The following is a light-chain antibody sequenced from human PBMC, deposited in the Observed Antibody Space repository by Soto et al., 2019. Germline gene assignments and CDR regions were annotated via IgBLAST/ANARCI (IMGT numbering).Light chain of an antibody. V-gene: IGKV1-39*01. Sequence: DIQMTQSPSSLSASVGDRVTITCRASQSISSYLNWYQQKPGIAPKHLIYGASSLQSGVPSRFSGSGSETDFTLTISSLQPEDFATYYCQQSYSSPLTFGGGTKVEIK. CDR3: QQSYSSPLT. CDR2: GAS. CDR1: QSISSY. J-gene: IGKJ4*01.